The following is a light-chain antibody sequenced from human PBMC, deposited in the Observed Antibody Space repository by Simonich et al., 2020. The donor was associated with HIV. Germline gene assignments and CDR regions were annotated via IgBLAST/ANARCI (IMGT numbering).Light chain of an antibody. CDR1: SSDVGGYNY. V-gene: IGLV2-14*01. Sequence: QSALTQPASVSGSPGQSLTISCTGTSSDVGGYNYVSWYQQHPGKAPKVMIYDVSKRPSGVSNRFSGSKSGNTASLTISGLQAEDEADYYCSSYTSSSTYVFGGGTKLTVL. CDR3: SSYTSSSTYV. J-gene: IGLJ3*02. CDR2: DVS.